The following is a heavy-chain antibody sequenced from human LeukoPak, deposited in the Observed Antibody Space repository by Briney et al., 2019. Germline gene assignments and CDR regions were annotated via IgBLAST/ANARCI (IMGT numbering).Heavy chain of an antibody. Sequence: GGSLRLSCTASGFTFGDYAMSWFRQAPGKGLEWVSFIRSKPYGGTTEYAASVKGRFTISRDDSKSIAYLQVNSLRAEDTAVYFCAKERGCSLGSCARIPDYWGQGTLVTVSS. D-gene: IGHD2-15*01. CDR1: GFTFGDYA. J-gene: IGHJ4*02. CDR3: AKERGCSLGSCARIPDY. CDR2: IRSKPYGGTT. V-gene: IGHV3-49*03.